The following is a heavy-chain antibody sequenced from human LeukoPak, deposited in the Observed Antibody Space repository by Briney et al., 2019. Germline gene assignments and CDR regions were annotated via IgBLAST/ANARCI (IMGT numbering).Heavy chain of an antibody. V-gene: IGHV4-39*07. Sequence: SETLSLTCTVSGGSISSSSYYWGWIRQPPGKGLEWIGSIYYSGSTYYNPSLKSRVTISVDTSKNQFSLKLSSVTAADTAVYYCARVGIAAAGTPVDYWGQGTLVTVSS. D-gene: IGHD6-13*01. CDR3: ARVGIAAAGTPVDY. J-gene: IGHJ4*02. CDR2: IYYSGST. CDR1: GGSISSSSYY.